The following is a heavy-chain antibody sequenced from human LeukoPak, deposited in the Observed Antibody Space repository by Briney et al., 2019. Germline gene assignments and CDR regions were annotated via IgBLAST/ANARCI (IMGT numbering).Heavy chain of an antibody. CDR2: IDPSDSYT. D-gene: IGHD3-22*01. Sequence: ESLKISCKGSGYSFTSYWISWVRQMPGKGLEWMGRIDPSDSYTNYSPSFQGHVTISADKSISTAYLQWSSLKASDTAMYYCARGALSDYYDSSGYLDYWGQGTLVTVSS. CDR3: ARGALSDYYDSSGYLDY. V-gene: IGHV5-10-1*01. CDR1: GYSFTSYW. J-gene: IGHJ4*02.